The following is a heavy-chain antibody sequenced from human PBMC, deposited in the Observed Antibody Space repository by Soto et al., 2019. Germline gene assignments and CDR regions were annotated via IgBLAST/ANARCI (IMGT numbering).Heavy chain of an antibody. CDR3: AGQDSSGSPH. CDR1: GGSISSYF. V-gene: IGHV4-59*01. Sequence: SETLSLTCTVSGGSISSYFWTWIRQPPGKGLEYIGYIYYSGTTYYNPSLRSRVTISIDPSKNQFSLKLSSVTAADTAVYFCAGQDSSGSPHWGQGTLVTVSS. CDR2: IYYSGTT. J-gene: IGHJ4*02. D-gene: IGHD3-22*01.